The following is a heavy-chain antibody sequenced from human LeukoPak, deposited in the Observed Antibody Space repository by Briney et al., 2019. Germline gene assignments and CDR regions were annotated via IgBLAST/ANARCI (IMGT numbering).Heavy chain of an antibody. V-gene: IGHV3-64*04. CDR3: AREGRYYYYGMDV. J-gene: IGHJ6*02. Sequence: PGGSLRLSCSASGFTFSIYAMHWVRQAPGKGLQYVSAITSNGGSTYYADSVKGRFTISRDNAKNSLYLQMNSLRAEDTAVYYCAREGRYYYYGMDVWGQGTTVTVSS. CDR1: GFTFSIYA. CDR2: ITSNGGST.